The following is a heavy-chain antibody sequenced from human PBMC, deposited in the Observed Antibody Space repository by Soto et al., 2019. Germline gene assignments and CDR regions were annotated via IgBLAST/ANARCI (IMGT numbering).Heavy chain of an antibody. J-gene: IGHJ3*02. V-gene: IGHV1-18*01. CDR1: GYTFTSYG. CDR2: ISAYNGNT. CDR3: SSCCSGGSCYFAFDI. D-gene: IGHD2-15*01. Sequence: ASVKVSCKASGYTFTSYGISWVRQAPGQGLEWMGWISAYNGNTNYAQKLQGRVTMTTDTSTSTAYMELRSLRSDDTAVYYCSSCCSGGSCYFAFDIWGQXTMVTVSS.